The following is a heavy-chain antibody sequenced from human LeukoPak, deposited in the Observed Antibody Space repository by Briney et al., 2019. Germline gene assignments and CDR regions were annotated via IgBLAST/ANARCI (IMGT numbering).Heavy chain of an antibody. J-gene: IGHJ4*02. CDR3: ARAGIRGVLLPVDY. D-gene: IGHD3-10*01. CDR2: IKHDGTDK. CDR1: GFTFSDYW. Sequence: GGSLRLSCVASGFTFSDYWMSWVRQAPGKGLEWVANIKHDGTDKYYVDSVKGRFTFSRDNAKNSLYLQMNSLRVEDTAVYYCARAGIRGVLLPVDYWGQGTLVTVSS. V-gene: IGHV3-7*01.